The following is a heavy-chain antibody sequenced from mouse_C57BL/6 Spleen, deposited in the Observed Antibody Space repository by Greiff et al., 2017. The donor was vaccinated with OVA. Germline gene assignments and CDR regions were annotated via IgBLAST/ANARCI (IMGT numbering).Heavy chain of an antibody. J-gene: IGHJ3*01. Sequence: QVQLQQSGAELVKPGASVKMSCKASGYTFTSYWMNWVKRRPGRGLEWIGRIDPDSGGTKYNEKFKGKATLTVDKPSSTAYMQLSSLTSEDSAVYVCARDGGSSYVGFADWGKGTPVTVSA. V-gene: IGHV1-72*01. D-gene: IGHD1-1*01. CDR1: GYTFTSYW. CDR2: IDPDSGGT. CDR3: ARDGGSSYVGFAD.